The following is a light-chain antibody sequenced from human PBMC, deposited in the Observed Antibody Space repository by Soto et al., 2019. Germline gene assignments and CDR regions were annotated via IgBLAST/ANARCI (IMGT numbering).Light chain of an antibody. Sequence: DIQMTQSPSTLSASVGDRVTITCRASQTISSWLAWYQQKPGTAPKLLIYKASSLESGVPSRFSGSGSGTEFTLTISSLKPDDFATYYCQQYSVYSTFGQGTKVEIQ. V-gene: IGKV1-5*03. CDR1: QTISSW. CDR2: KAS. J-gene: IGKJ1*01. CDR3: QQYSVYST.